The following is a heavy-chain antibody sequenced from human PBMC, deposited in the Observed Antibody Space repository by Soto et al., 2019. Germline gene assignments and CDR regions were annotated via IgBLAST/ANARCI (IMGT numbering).Heavy chain of an antibody. CDR2: IIPMFGTA. V-gene: IGHV1-69*12. J-gene: IGHJ4*02. CDR1: GGTFSTYA. Sequence: QVQLVQSGAEVKKPESSVKVSCKAPGGTFSTYAISWVRQAPVQGLEWMGGIIPMFGTANYAQRFQDRVTIAADESTNTVYMERSGLRSEDTAVYFCASGIQLWLRRINNGYSGWGQGTLVTVSS. CDR3: ASGIQLWLRRINNGYSG. D-gene: IGHD5-18*01.